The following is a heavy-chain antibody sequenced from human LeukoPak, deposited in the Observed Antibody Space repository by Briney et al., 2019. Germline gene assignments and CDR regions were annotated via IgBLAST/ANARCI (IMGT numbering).Heavy chain of an antibody. CDR2: IYSGGST. CDR1: GFTVSSNY. CDR3: ARDGIAAAGFFDY. J-gene: IGHJ4*02. D-gene: IGHD6-13*01. V-gene: IGHV3-53*01. Sequence: GGSLRLSCAASGFTVSSNYMSWVRQAPGKGLEWVSLIYSGGSTYYADSEQGRFTISRDNSKNTLYLQMNSLRAEDTAVYYCARDGIAAAGFFDYWGQGTLVTVSS.